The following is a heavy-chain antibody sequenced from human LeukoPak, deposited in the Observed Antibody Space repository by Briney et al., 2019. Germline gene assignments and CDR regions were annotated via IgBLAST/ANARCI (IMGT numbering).Heavy chain of an antibody. CDR3: ARYWGPYDNSGAYFDY. Sequence: SETLSLTCTVSGGSISSRSYYWGWIRQPPGKGLEWIGSVYYSGSTYYNPSLQSRVTISVDTSKNQFSLKLSSVTAADTAMHYCARYWGPYDNSGAYFDYWGQGALVTVSS. V-gene: IGHV4-39*01. CDR2: VYYSGST. D-gene: IGHD3-22*01. CDR1: GGSISSRSYY. J-gene: IGHJ4*02.